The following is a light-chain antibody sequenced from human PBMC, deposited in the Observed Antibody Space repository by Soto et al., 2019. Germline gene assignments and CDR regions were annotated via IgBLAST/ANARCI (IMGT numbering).Light chain of an antibody. CDR2: DDS. CDR1: SIDVGSDNL. J-gene: IGLJ1*01. V-gene: IGLV2-14*02. Sequence: SVLTQPASVSGSPGQSITISCTGTSIDVGSDNLVSWYQQHPGKAPKLIIYDDSKRPSGVSNRFSGSKSGNSASLAITGLQAEDEADYYCQSYDSSLSGYVFGTGTKVTVL. CDR3: QSYDSSLSGYV.